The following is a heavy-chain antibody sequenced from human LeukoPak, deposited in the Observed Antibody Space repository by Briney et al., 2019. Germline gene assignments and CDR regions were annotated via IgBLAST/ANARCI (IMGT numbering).Heavy chain of an antibody. Sequence: GGSLRLSCAASGFTFSDSYMAWIRQAPGKGLEYISYISNSGDSIYYAASVKGRFTTSRDNAKSSLYLQMNSLRAEDTAVYYCARDVTAFDIWGQGTMVTVSS. CDR2: ISNSGDSI. D-gene: IGHD3-16*01. J-gene: IGHJ3*02. CDR3: ARDVTAFDI. CDR1: GFTFSDSY. V-gene: IGHV3-11*01.